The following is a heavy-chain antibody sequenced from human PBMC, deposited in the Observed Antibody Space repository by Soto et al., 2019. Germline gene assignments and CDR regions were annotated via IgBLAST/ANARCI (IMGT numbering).Heavy chain of an antibody. D-gene: IGHD1-26*01. CDR1: GYSLTCCW. V-gene: IGHV5-51*01. CDR2: IYPGDSDT. CDR3: ARATTRYTDVAFDI. J-gene: IGHJ3*02. Sequence: VESLMLSCQGSGYSLTCCWIGWVRQLPGKGLEWMGIIYPGDSDTRYSPSFQGQVTISADKSISTAYLQWSSLKASDTAMYYCARATTRYTDVAFDIWGQGKMVTASS.